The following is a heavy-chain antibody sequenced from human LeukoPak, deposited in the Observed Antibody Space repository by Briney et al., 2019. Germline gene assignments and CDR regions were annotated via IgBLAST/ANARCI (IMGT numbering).Heavy chain of an antibody. CDR1: GFTFNKFW. CDR2: IDEDGSQK. Sequence: PGGSLRLSCTDSGFTFNKFWMSWVRQAPGKGLEWVANIDEDGSQKYYVDSVKGRFTISRDNAKSSVFLQMNSLRAEDTALYYCARGLATAAAYWGQGTLVTVSS. D-gene: IGHD6-13*01. V-gene: IGHV3-7*01. J-gene: IGHJ4*02. CDR3: ARGLATAAAY.